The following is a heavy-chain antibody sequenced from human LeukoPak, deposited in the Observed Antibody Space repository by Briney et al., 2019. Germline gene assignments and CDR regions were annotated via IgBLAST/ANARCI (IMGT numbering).Heavy chain of an antibody. D-gene: IGHD3-16*01. CDR1: GFTFSSYA. CDR3: AKDLGAYYYYYGMDV. J-gene: IGHJ6*02. CDR2: ISYDGSNK. V-gene: IGHV3-30-3*01. Sequence: GRSLRLSCAASGFTFSSYAMHWVRQAPGKGLEWVAVISYDGSNKYYADSVKGRFTISRDNSKNTLYLQMNSLRAEDTAVYYCAKDLGAYYYYYGMDVWGQGTTVTVSS.